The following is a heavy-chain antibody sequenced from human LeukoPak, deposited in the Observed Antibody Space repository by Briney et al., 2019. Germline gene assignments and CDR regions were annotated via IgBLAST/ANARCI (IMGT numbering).Heavy chain of an antibody. Sequence: ASVKVSCKASGYTFTSYDINWVRQATGQGLEWMGWMNPNSGNTGYAQKFQGRVTMTRNTSISTAYMELSSLRSEDTAVYYCARAGYSSGWYENWFDPWGQGTLVTVSS. CDR3: ARAGYSSGWYENWFDP. CDR1: GYTFTSYD. J-gene: IGHJ5*02. D-gene: IGHD6-19*01. CDR2: MNPNSGNT. V-gene: IGHV1-8*01.